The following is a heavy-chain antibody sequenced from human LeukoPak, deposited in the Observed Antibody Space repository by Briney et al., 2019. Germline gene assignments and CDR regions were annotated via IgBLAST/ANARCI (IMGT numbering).Heavy chain of an antibody. Sequence: GESLKISCKASGYSFTSYWIGWVRQMPGKGLEWMGIIYPGDSDTRYSPSFQGQVTISADKSISTAYLQWSSLKASDTAMYYCARPEAAAADAFDIWGQGTMVTVSS. V-gene: IGHV5-51*01. D-gene: IGHD6-13*01. CDR3: ARPEAAAADAFDI. J-gene: IGHJ3*02. CDR2: IYPGDSDT. CDR1: GYSFTSYW.